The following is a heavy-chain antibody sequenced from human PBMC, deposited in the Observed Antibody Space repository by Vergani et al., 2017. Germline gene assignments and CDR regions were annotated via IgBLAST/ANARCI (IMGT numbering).Heavy chain of an antibody. V-gene: IGHV3-74*01. D-gene: IGHD3-10*01. Sequence: EVQLVESGGGLVQPGGSLRLSCAASGFTFSSYWMHWVRQAPGKGLLWVSRINSDGSSTSYADSVKGRFTISRDNAKNTLYLQMNSLRAEDTAVYYCARGRDYYYGMDVWGQGTTVTVSS. CDR2: INSDGSST. CDR3: ARGRDYYYGMDV. CDR1: GFTFSSYW. J-gene: IGHJ6*02.